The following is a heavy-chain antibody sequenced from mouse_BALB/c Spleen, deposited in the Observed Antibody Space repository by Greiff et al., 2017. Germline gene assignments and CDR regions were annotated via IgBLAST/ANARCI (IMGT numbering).Heavy chain of an antibody. D-gene: IGHD2-10*02. CDR3: TRERGYGNWYFDV. Sequence: LQQPGSELVRPGASVKLSCKASGYTFTSYWMHWVKQRPGQGLEWIGNIYPGSGSTNYDEKFKSKATLTVDTSSSTAYMQLSSLTSEDSAVYYCTRERGYGNWYFDVWGAGTTVTVPS. J-gene: IGHJ1*01. V-gene: IGHV1S22*01. CDR1: GYTFTSYW. CDR2: IYPGSGST.